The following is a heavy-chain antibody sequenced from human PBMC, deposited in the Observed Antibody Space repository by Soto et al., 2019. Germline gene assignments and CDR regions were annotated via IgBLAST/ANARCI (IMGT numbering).Heavy chain of an antibody. Sequence: QVQLQESGPGLVKPSGTLSLTCAVFGDSISSSYWGSWVRQPPEKGLEWIGQINHRGSTNYNPALKSRVTMSGDKSQNQLSLKLTSVTAADTAVHYCARVYDGYVISRNWYLDLWGRGTLVIVSS. CDR1: GDSISSSYW. CDR3: ARVYDGYVISRNWYLDL. D-gene: IGHD5-12*01. V-gene: IGHV4-4*02. J-gene: IGHJ2*01. CDR2: INHRGST.